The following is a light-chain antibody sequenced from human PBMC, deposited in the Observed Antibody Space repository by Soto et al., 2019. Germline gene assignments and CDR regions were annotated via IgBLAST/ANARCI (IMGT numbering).Light chain of an antibody. CDR1: QSISTW. Sequence: DIQMTQSPSTLSASVGDRVTITCRASQSISTWLAWYQRKPGKAPKLLIYKASSLESGVPSRFSGSGSGTEFTLTISSLQPDDLATYYCQQYNSYLTFGGGTKVEIK. CDR2: KAS. J-gene: IGKJ4*01. CDR3: QQYNSYLT. V-gene: IGKV1-5*03.